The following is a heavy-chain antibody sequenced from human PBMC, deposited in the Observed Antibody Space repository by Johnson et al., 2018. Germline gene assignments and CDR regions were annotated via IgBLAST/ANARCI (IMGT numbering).Heavy chain of an antibody. CDR2: IYSSGSA. V-gene: IGHV4-4*08. CDR1: SGSISSYY. CDR3: ARGPPYCGASSCYGFHYYYMDV. D-gene: IGHD2-2*01. Sequence: QAQLQESGPGLVKPSETLALTCTVSSGSISSYYWSWIRQPPGKGLEWIGYIYSSGSANYNPSPRSRVTIAAATSKNQFSLKLKSLTAADTAVYFCARGPPYCGASSCYGFHYYYMDVWGKGTAVTVSS. J-gene: IGHJ6*03.